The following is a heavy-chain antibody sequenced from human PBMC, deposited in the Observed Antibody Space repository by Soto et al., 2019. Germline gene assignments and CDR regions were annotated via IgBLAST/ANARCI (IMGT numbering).Heavy chain of an antibody. CDR3: ARMERMKSVAAGGTFDY. D-gene: IGHD6-13*01. J-gene: IGHJ4*02. V-gene: IGHV4-39*01. CDR2: IYYSGYT. CDR1: GGSISSTTYY. Sequence: PSETLSLTCTVSGGSISSTTYYWGWIRQPPGKGLEWIGTIYYSGYTYYNPSLKSRVTISVDTSKNQFSLNLSSVTAADTAVYYCARMERMKSVAAGGTFDYWGQGTLVTVSS.